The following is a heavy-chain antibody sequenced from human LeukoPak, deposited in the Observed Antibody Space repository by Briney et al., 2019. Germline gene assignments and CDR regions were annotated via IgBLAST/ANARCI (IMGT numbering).Heavy chain of an antibody. CDR3: ARKENVYYYFDY. J-gene: IGHJ4*02. CDR2: IYSGGST. CDR1: GFTVSSNY. V-gene: IGHV3-53*01. Sequence: GGPLRLSCAASGFTVSSNYMSWVRQAPGKGLEWVSVIYSGGSTYYADSVKGRFTISRDNSKNTLYLQMNSLRAEDTAVYYCARKENVYYYFDYWGQGTLVTVSS. D-gene: IGHD3-10*01.